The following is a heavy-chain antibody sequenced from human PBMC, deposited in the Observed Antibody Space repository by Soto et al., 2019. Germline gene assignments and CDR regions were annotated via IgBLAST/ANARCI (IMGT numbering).Heavy chain of an antibody. CDR2: INHSGST. J-gene: IGHJ4*02. CDR1: GGSFSGYY. V-gene: IGHV4-34*01. D-gene: IGHD6-6*01. Sequence: SETLSLTCAVYGGSFSGYYWSWIRQPPGKGLEWIGEINHSGSTNYNPSLKSRVTISVDTSKNQFSLKLSSVTAADTAVYYCARLSIAARTNFDYWGQGTLVTVSS. CDR3: ARLSIAARTNFDY.